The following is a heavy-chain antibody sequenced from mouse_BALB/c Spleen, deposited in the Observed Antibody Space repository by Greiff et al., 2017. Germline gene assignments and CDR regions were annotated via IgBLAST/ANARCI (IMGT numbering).Heavy chain of an antibody. D-gene: IGHD1-1*01. Sequence: QVQLQQPGAELVRPGASLKLSCTASGFTFTSYWMNWVKQRPEQGLEWIGKIDPYDSETHYNEKFKDRSILTVDKSSSTPYMQLSSLTSEDSAVYYCARSPTVVAWYIEVWGAGTTVTVSS. V-gene: IGHV1-52*01. CDR2: IDPYDSET. J-gene: IGHJ1*01. CDR3: ARSPTVVAWYIEV. CDR1: GFTFTSYW.